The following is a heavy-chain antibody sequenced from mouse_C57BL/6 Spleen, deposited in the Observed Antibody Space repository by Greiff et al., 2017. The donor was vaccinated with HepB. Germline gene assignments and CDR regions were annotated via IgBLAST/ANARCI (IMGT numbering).Heavy chain of an antibody. CDR3: AREGTTVVATRYWYFDV. CDR1: GYTFTDYN. V-gene: IGHV1-22*01. J-gene: IGHJ1*03. Sequence: VQLQQSGPELVKPGASVKMSCKASGYTFTDYNMHWVKQSHGKSLEWIGYINPNNGGTSYNQKFKGKATLTVNKSSSTAYMELRSLTSEDSAVYYCAREGTTVVATRYWYFDVWGTGTTVTVSS. D-gene: IGHD1-1*01. CDR2: INPNNGGT.